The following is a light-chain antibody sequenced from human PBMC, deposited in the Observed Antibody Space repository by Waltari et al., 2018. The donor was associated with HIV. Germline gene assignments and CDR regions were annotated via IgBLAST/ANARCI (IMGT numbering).Light chain of an antibody. Sequence: QSALTQPASVSGSPGQSFTLSCTGTNSDVGAYDYVTWYQQHPGNAPKLILYDVNRRRSVVSYRFSRSKSGNTASLTISGLQAEDEADYSCCSYAGSNFVFGSGTKVIVL. J-gene: IGLJ1*01. CDR2: DVN. CDR1: NSDVGAYDY. V-gene: IGLV2-23*02. CDR3: CSYAGSNFV.